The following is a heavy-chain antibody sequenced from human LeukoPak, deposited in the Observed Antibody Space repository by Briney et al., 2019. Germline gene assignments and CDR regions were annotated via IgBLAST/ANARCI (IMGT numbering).Heavy chain of an antibody. Sequence: ASVKVSCKVSGYTLTELSMHWVRQAPGKGLEWMGGFDPEDGETIYAQKFQGRVTMTEDTSTDTAYMELSSLRSEDTAVYYCATRWKLVPSFDYWGQGNLVTVSS. J-gene: IGHJ4*02. CDR2: FDPEDGET. CDR1: GYTLTELS. D-gene: IGHD4/OR15-4a*01. V-gene: IGHV1-24*01. CDR3: ATRWKLVPSFDY.